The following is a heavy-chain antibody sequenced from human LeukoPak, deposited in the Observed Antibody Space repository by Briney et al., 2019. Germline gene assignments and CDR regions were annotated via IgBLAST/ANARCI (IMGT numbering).Heavy chain of an antibody. J-gene: IGHJ4*02. Sequence: GGSLRLSYAASGFTFSSYAISWVRQAPGKGLEWVSAISGSGTRTDYADSVKVRFTISRDNSKNTLSLQMTSLRANDTAVYYCAKYGTAGRAAAGIRWWGQGKPFTVSS. V-gene: IGHV3-23*01. D-gene: IGHD6-13*01. CDR2: ISGSGTRT. CDR1: GFTFSSYA. CDR3: AKYGTAGRAAAGIRW.